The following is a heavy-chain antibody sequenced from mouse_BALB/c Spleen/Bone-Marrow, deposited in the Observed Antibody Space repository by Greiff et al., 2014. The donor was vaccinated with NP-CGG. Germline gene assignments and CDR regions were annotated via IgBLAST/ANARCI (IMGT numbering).Heavy chain of an antibody. CDR2: ISSGSSTI. J-gene: IGHJ2*01. V-gene: IGHV5-17*02. Sequence: EVQLQQSGGGLVQPGGSRKLSCAASGFTFSSFGMHWVRQAPEKGLEWVAYISSGSSTIYYADIVKGRFTISRDNPKNTLFRQMTSLRSEDTAMYYCARLRRYYGYFDYWGQGTTLTVSS. CDR1: GFTFSSFG. CDR3: ARLRRYYGYFDY. D-gene: IGHD1-1*01.